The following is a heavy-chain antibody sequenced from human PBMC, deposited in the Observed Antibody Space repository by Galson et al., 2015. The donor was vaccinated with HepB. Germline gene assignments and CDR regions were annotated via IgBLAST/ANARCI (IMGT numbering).Heavy chain of an antibody. CDR2: IYYSVST. Sequence: TLSLTCTVSGGSISSGGYYWSWIRQHPGKGLEWIGYIYYSVSTYYNPSLKSRVTISVDTSKNQFSLKLSSVTAADTTVYYCAREKLEGYSSSCFDYWGQGTLVTVSS. CDR3: AREKLEGYSSSCFDY. CDR1: GGSISSGGYY. D-gene: IGHD6-13*01. J-gene: IGHJ4*02. V-gene: IGHV4-31*03.